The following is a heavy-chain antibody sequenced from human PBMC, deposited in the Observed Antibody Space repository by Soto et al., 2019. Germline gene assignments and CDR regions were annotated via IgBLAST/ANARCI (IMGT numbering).Heavy chain of an antibody. J-gene: IGHJ5*02. CDR3: AIDSPPAAPYSSAWTGWFDP. D-gene: IGHD6-19*01. Sequence: EVQLVESGGGLVKPGGSLRLSCAASGFSFSSYTMNWVRQAPGKGLDWVSATSPTSSYIYYADSVKGRVTISRDNAKNSLYLQLNSLRAEDTAVYYCAIDSPPAAPYSSAWTGWFDPWGQGTLVTVSS. CDR2: TSPTSSYI. CDR1: GFSFSSYT. V-gene: IGHV3-21*01.